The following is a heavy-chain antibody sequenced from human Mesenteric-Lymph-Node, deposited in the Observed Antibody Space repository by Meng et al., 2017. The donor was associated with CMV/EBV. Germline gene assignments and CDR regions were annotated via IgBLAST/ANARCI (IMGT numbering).Heavy chain of an antibody. CDR2: IYNSVST. J-gene: IGHJ4*02. CDR1: GFPFSNYA. V-gene: IGHV4-59*01. CDR3: ARDQPADY. Sequence: ESLKISCVASGFPFSNYAMNWVRQAPGKGLEWIGYIYNSVSTNYNPSLKSRVTISVDTSKNQFSLKLTSVTAADTAVYYCARDQPADYWGQGTLVTVST.